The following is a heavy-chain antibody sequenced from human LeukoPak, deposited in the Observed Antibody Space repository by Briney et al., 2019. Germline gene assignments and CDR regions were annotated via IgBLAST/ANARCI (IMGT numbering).Heavy chain of an antibody. Sequence: PGGSLRLSCAASGFSFNNYAMTWVRQAPGKGLEWVSSISGSGATSYYGDSVKGRFTISRDNSKNTLYLQMNSLRAEDTAVYYCARLISNNDGFDFWGQGTLVTVSS. V-gene: IGHV3-23*01. J-gene: IGHJ4*02. CDR3: ARLISNNDGFDF. CDR1: GFSFNNYA. CDR2: ISGSGATS. D-gene: IGHD1/OR15-1a*01.